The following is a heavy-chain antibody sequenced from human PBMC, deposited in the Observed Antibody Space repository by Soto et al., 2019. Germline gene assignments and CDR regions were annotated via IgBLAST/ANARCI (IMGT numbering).Heavy chain of an antibody. V-gene: IGHV1-18*04. Sequence: GASVKVSCKASGYTFTSYGISWVRQAPGQGLEGMGWISAYNGNTNYAQKLQGRVTMTTDTSTSTAYMELRSLRADDTAVYYCAITAGTNNYYYGMDVWGQGTMVTVSS. J-gene: IGHJ6*02. CDR3: AITAGTNNYYYGMDV. CDR2: ISAYNGNT. CDR1: GYTFTSYG. D-gene: IGHD1-7*01.